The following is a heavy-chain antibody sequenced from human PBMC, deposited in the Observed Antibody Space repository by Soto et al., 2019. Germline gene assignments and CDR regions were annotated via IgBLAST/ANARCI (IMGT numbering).Heavy chain of an antibody. Sequence: GESLKISCKGSGYSFTSYWIGWVRQMPGKGLEWMGIIYPGDSDTRYSPSFQGQVTISADKSISTAYLQWSSLKASDTAMYYCTIDEGYYVSPAAGLFDYWGEGTLLTASS. D-gene: IGHD3-10*02. CDR3: TIDEGYYVSPAAGLFDY. J-gene: IGHJ4*02. V-gene: IGHV5-51*01. CDR1: GYSFTSYW. CDR2: IYPGDSDT.